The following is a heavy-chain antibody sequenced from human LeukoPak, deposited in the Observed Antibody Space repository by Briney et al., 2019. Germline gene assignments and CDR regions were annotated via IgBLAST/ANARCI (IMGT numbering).Heavy chain of an antibody. D-gene: IGHD3-22*01. CDR3: ARGQNYYDSSGYYYDSIWYFDL. CDR1: GFTFSSYA. J-gene: IGHJ2*01. Sequence: GGSLRLSCAASGFTFSSYAMSWVRQAPGKGLEWVSAISGSGGSTYYADSVKGRFTISRDNAKNSLYLQMNSLRAEDTAVYYCARGQNYYDSSGYYYDSIWYFDLWGRGTLVTVSS. V-gene: IGHV3-23*01. CDR2: ISGSGGST.